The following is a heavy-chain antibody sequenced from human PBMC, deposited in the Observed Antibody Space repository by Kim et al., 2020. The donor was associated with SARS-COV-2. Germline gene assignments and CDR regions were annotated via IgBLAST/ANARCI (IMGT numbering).Heavy chain of an antibody. D-gene: IGHD6-6*01. V-gene: IGHV4-39*01. CDR3: ARHFGSSDAFDI. Sequence: SYNPSLTSRVTISVDTSKNHFSLQLSSVTVADTAVYYCARHFGSSDAFDIWGQGTLVTVSS. J-gene: IGHJ3*02.